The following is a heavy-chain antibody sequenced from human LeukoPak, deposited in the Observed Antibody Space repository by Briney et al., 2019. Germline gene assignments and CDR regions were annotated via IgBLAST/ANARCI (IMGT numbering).Heavy chain of an antibody. CDR1: GFTFDDYA. Sequence: GGSLRLSCAASGFTFDDYAMHWVRQAPGKGLEWVSLISGDGGSTYYADSVKGRFTISRDNSKNSLYLQMSSLRVEDTAVYYCARDRATRYFDYWGQGTLVTVSS. D-gene: IGHD2-15*01. J-gene: IGHJ4*02. CDR3: ARDRATRYFDY. V-gene: IGHV3-43*02. CDR2: ISGDGGST.